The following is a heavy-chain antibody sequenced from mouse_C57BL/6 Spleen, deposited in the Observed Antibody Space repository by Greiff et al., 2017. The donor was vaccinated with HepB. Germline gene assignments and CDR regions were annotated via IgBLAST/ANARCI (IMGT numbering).Heavy chain of an antibody. D-gene: IGHD1-1*01. CDR3: ASITTVVATDYAMDY. J-gene: IGHJ4*01. CDR2: IYPGSGNT. V-gene: IGHV1-66*01. CDR1: GYSFTSYY. Sequence: QVQLQQSGPELVKPGASVKISCKASGYSFTSYYIHWVKQRPGQGLEWIGWIYPGSGNTKYNEKFKGKATLTADTSSSTAYMQLSSLTSEDSAVYYCASITTVVATDYAMDYWGQGTSVTVSS.